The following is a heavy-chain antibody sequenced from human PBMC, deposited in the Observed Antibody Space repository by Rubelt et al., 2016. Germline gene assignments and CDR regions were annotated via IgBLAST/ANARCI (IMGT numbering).Heavy chain of an antibody. CDR1: GFTVSSNY. V-gene: IGHV3-53*04. D-gene: IGHD5-24*01. Sequence: EVQLVESGGGLVQPGGSLRLSCAASGFTVSSNYMSWVRQAPGKGLEWVSVIYSGGSTYYADSVKGLFTISVHNSYNTLYLQMNSLRAEDTAVYYCARGQGWLQLPDYWGQGTLVTVSS. CDR3: ARGQGWLQLPDY. J-gene: IGHJ4*02. CDR2: IYSGGST.